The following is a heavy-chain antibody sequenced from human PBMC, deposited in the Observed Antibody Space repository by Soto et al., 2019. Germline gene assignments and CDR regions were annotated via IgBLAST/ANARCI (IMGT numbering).Heavy chain of an antibody. CDR3: XREGCTNGVCYRYYFGY. J-gene: IGHJ4*02. D-gene: IGHD2-8*01. CDR2: IKQDGSEK. CDR1: GFTFSSYW. V-gene: IGHV3-7*03. Sequence: GESLRLSCAASGFTFSSYWMSWVRQAPGKGLEWVANIKQDGSEKYYVDSVKGRFTISRDNAKNSLYLQMNSLRAEDTAVYYCXREGCTNGVCYRYYFGYWGQGTLVTVSS.